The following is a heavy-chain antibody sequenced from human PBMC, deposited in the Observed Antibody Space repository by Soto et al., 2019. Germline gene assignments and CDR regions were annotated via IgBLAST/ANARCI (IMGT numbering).Heavy chain of an antibody. D-gene: IGHD4-4*01. CDR1: GGSISSGDYY. Sequence: PSETLSLTCTVSGGSISSGDYYWSWIRQPPGKGLEWIGYIYYSGSTYYNPSLKSRVTISVDTSKNQFSLKLSSVTAADTAVYYCARGDPRAVTVGYWGQGTLVTVSS. J-gene: IGHJ4*02. CDR2: IYYSGST. CDR3: ARGDPRAVTVGY. V-gene: IGHV4-30-4*01.